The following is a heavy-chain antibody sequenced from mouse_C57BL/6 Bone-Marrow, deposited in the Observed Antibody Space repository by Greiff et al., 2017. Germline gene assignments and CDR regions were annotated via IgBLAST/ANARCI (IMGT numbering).Heavy chain of an antibody. CDR3: AREEDYYGSSYVGVWFAY. Sequence: EVQRVESGGGLVKPGGSLKLSCAASGFTFSSYAMSWVRQTPEKRLEWVATISDGGSYTYYPDNVKGRFTISRDNAKNNLYLQMSHLKSEDTAMYYCAREEDYYGSSYVGVWFAYWGQGTLVTVSA. D-gene: IGHD1-1*01. V-gene: IGHV5-4*01. CDR2: ISDGGSYT. CDR1: GFTFSSYA. J-gene: IGHJ3*01.